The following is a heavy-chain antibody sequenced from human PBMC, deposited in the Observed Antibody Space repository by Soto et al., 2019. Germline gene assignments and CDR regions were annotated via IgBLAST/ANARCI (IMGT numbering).Heavy chain of an antibody. D-gene: IGHD2-15*01. V-gene: IGHV3-30-3*01. CDR3: ARSLAYCSGGSCSQYWYFDL. J-gene: IGHJ2*01. Sequence: QVQLVESGGGVVQPGRSLRLSCAASGFTFRSYAMHWVRQAPGKGLEWVAVISFDGGNKAFADFVKGRFTISRDHSKNTLYLQMNSLRTEDTAMYYCARSLAYCSGGSCSQYWYFDLWGRGTLVTVSS. CDR2: ISFDGGNK. CDR1: GFTFRSYA.